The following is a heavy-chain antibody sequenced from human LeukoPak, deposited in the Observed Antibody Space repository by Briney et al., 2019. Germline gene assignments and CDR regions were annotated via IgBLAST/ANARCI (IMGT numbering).Heavy chain of an antibody. V-gene: IGHV3-9*01. CDR2: ISWNSGSI. CDR3: AKGRSGYYNWFDP. D-gene: IGHD3-22*01. Sequence: GGSLRLSCAASGFTFDDYAMHWVRQAPRKGLEWVSGISWNSGSIGYADSVKGRFTISRDNAKNSLYLQMSSLRAEDTALYYCAKGRSGYYNWFDPWGQGTLVTVSS. CDR1: GFTFDDYA. J-gene: IGHJ5*02.